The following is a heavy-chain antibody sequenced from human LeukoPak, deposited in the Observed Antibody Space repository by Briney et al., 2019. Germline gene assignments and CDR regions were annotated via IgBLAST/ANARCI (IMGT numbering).Heavy chain of an antibody. Sequence: SETLSLTCTVSGGSISSYYWSWIRQPAGKGLEWIGRIYTSGSTNYNPSLKSRVTMSVDTSKNQFSLKLSSVTAADTAVYYCARAPRYSGYDPNFDYWGQGILVTVSS. D-gene: IGHD5-12*01. J-gene: IGHJ4*02. CDR1: GGSISSYY. CDR2: IYTSGST. CDR3: ARAPRYSGYDPNFDY. V-gene: IGHV4-4*07.